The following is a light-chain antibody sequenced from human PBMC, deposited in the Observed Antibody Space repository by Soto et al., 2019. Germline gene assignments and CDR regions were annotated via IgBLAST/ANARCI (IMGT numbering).Light chain of an antibody. V-gene: IGKV3-20*01. CDR2: GAS. Sequence: EIVLTQSPGTLSLSPGERATLSCRASQSVSSSYLAWYHQKPGQAPRLLIYGASSRATGIPARFSGSGSGTDFTLTISSLEPPDFAVYYCQQYGSSPPWTFGQGTKVEIK. CDR1: QSVSSSY. CDR3: QQYGSSPPWT. J-gene: IGKJ1*01.